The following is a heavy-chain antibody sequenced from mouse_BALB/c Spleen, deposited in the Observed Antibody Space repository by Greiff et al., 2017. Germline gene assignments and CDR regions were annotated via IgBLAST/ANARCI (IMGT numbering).Heavy chain of an antibody. V-gene: IGHV1-9*01. J-gene: IGHJ4*01. D-gene: IGHD1-1*01. CDR3: ARGSYYGSSYDYAMDY. CDR2: ILPGSGST. CDR1: GYTFSSYW. Sequence: VQLVESGAELMKPGASVKISCKATGYTFSSYWIEWVKQRPGHGLEWIGEILPGSGSTNYNEKFKGKATFTADTSSNTAYMQLSSLTSEDSAVYYCARGSYYGSSYDYAMDYWGQGTSVTVSS.